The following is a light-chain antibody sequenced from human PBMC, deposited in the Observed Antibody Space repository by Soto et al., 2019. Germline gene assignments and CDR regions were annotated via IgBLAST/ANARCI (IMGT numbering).Light chain of an antibody. J-gene: IGKJ1*01. CDR1: QSISSW. CDR3: QQYKSYSWT. CDR2: DAS. V-gene: IGKV1-5*01. Sequence: DIQMTQSPSTLSASVGDRVTITCRASQSISSWLAWYQQKPGKAPKLLIYDASSLESGVPSRFSGSGSGTEFTLTISSLQPDDFATYHCQQYKSYSWTFGQGTKVEIK.